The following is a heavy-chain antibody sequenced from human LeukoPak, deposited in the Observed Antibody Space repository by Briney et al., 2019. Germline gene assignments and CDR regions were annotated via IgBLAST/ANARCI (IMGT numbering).Heavy chain of an antibody. J-gene: IGHJ2*01. V-gene: IGHV5-51*01. D-gene: IGHD6-13*01. CDR3: ARPPAAADTLSNWYFDL. Sequence: GESLKISCKGSGFSFTGHWIGWVRQLPGKGLEWMGIIYGGDSDTRYSPSFQGQVTISADKSITTAYLQWSGLKTSDTAMYYCARPPAAADTLSNWYFDLWGRGTLVTVSS. CDR1: GFSFTGHW. CDR2: IYGGDSDT.